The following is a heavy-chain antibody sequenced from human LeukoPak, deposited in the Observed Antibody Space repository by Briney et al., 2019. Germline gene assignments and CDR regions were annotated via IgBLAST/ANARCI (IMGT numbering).Heavy chain of an antibody. CDR1: GFTFSSYX. J-gene: IGHJ1*01. CDR2: ISYDGSNK. CDR3: ARDSGWYRGYFQH. Sequence: SGFTFSSYXIHXVRQAPGKGLEWVAVISYDGSNKYFADSVKGRFTISRDNSKNTLYPQMNSLRAEDTAVYYCARDSGWYRGYFQHWGQGTLVTVSS. V-gene: IGHV3-30*04. D-gene: IGHD6-19*01.